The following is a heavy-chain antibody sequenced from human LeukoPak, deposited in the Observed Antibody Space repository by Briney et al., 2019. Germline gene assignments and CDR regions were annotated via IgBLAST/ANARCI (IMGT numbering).Heavy chain of an antibody. J-gene: IGHJ4*02. CDR2: IYYSGST. CDR3: RSAGYSSSWYQGH. CDR1: GGSISSSSYY. Sequence: PSETLSLTCTVSGGSISSSSYYWGWIRQPPGKGLEWIGSIYYSGSTYYNPSLKSRVTISVDTSKNQFSLKLSSVTAADTAVYYCRSAGYSSSWYQGHWGQGTLVTVSS. D-gene: IGHD6-13*01. V-gene: IGHV4-39*07.